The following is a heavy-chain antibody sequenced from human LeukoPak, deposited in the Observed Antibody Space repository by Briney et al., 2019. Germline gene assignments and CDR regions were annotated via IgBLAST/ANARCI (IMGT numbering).Heavy chain of an antibody. V-gene: IGHV3-23*01. D-gene: IGHD2-21*01. Sequence: GGSLRLSCAASGFTFSRYAMTWVRQAPGKGLDWVLGISGGGGSTYYADTVKGRFTISRDNSKNTLYLQMNSLRAEDTAVYYCAKSDLAYCGGDCYSDYWGQGTLVTVSS. CDR2: ISGGGGST. CDR3: AKSDLAYCGGDCYSDY. J-gene: IGHJ4*02. CDR1: GFTFSRYA.